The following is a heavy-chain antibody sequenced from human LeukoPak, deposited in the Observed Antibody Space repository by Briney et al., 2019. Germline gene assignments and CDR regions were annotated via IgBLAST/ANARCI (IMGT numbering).Heavy chain of an antibody. CDR1: GFSFSKYA. J-gene: IGHJ4*02. V-gene: IGHV3-30-3*01. CDR3: ARMKVIKGASLDY. Sequence: GGSLRLSCAASGFSFSKYAMHWVRQAPGKGLEWVAVISFDETKKYYADSVKGRFTISRDNSNNTVFLQMNSVKTEDTAVYFCARMKVIKGASLDYWGQGSLVTVSS. CDR2: ISFDETKK. D-gene: IGHD2-21*01.